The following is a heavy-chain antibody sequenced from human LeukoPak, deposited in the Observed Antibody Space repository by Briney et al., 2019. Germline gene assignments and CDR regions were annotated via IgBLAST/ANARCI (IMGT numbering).Heavy chain of an antibody. D-gene: IGHD1-1*01. CDR1: AGSINDATYY. Sequence: SETLSLTCAVYAGSINDATYYWGWIRQPPGKGLEWIGSMYSLGSPVYNPSLDRRVSISLDASKNQVSLNLSSVTAADTAVYYCVRDNTRLNSNGFDIWGQGTLVTVS. J-gene: IGHJ3*02. CDR2: MYSLGSP. V-gene: IGHV4-39*07. CDR3: VRDNTRLNSNGFDI.